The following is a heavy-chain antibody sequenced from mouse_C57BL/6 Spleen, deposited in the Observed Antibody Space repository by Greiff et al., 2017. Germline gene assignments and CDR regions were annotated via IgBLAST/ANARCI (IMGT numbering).Heavy chain of an antibody. J-gene: IGHJ2*01. D-gene: IGHD1-2*01. V-gene: IGHV1-50*01. CDR3: ARGRDSYYCDY. Sequence: QVQLQQPGAELVKPGASVKLSCKASGYTFTSYWMQWVKQRPGQGLEWIGEIDPSDSYTNYNQKFKGKATLTVDKSSSTAYRQLSSLTSEDSAVYYCARGRDSYYCDYWGQGTTLTVSS. CDR2: IDPSDSYT. CDR1: GYTFTSYW.